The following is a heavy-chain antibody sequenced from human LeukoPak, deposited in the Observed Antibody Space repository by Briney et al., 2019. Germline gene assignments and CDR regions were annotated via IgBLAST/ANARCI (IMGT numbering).Heavy chain of an antibody. Sequence: GASVKVSCKASGYTFTGYYMHWVRQAPGQGLEWMGWINPNSGGTNYAQKFQGRVTMTRDTSISTAYMELSRLRSDDTAVYYCARDVVATIFWSKNWFDPWGQGTLVTVSS. J-gene: IGHJ5*02. D-gene: IGHD5-12*01. CDR1: GYTFTGYY. CDR2: INPNSGGT. CDR3: ARDVVATIFWSKNWFDP. V-gene: IGHV1-2*02.